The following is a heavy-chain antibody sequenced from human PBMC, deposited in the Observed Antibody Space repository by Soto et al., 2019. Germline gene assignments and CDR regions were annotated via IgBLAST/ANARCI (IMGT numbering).Heavy chain of an antibody. CDR2: INHSGST. V-gene: IGHV4-34*01. CDR1: GGSFSGYY. D-gene: IGHD2-2*01. J-gene: IGHJ4*02. CDR3: ARGHASTSCLDY. Sequence: QVQLQQWGAGLLKPSETLSLTCAVYGGSFSGYYWSWIRQPPGKGLEWIGEINHSGSTNYNPSLKSRVTIAVDTSKNQCSLKLSSVTAADTAVYYCARGHASTSCLDYWGQGTLVTVSS.